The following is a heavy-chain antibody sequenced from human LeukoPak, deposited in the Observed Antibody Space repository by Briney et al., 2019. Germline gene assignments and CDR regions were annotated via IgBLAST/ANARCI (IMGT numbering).Heavy chain of an antibody. J-gene: IGHJ4*02. V-gene: IGHV3-23*01. D-gene: IGHD3-10*01. Sequence: GGSLRLSCAATGFAFSTYAMSWVRQAPGKGLEWVSALSGNGDKTFYAGSVRGRFTISRDNSKNRLYLQMYGLRAEDTAVYYCAKDLNYGFDYWGQGTLVTVSS. CDR3: AKDLNYGFDY. CDR1: GFAFSTYA. CDR2: LSGNGDKT.